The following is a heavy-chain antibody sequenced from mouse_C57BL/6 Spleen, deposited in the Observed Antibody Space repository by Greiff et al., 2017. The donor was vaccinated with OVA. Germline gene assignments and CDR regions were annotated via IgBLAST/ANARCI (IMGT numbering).Heavy chain of an antibody. CDR3: ARHYGSSSAWFAY. Sequence: QVQLKQSGPGLVAPSQSLSITCTVSGFSLTSYGVDWVRQSPGKGLEWLGVIWGVGSTNYNSALKSRLSISKDNSKSKVFLKMNSLQTDDTAMYYCARHYGSSSAWFAYWGQGTLVTVSA. J-gene: IGHJ3*01. V-gene: IGHV2-6*01. CDR1: GFSLTSYG. D-gene: IGHD1-1*01. CDR2: IWGVGST.